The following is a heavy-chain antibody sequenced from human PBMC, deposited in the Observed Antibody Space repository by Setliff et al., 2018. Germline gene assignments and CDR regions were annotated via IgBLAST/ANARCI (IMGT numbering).Heavy chain of an antibody. CDR1: GFTFKTYS. CDR2: ISGYNSNT. D-gene: IGHD5-18*01. Sequence: ASVKVCKASGFTFKTYSFSWIRQAPGQGLEWVGWISGYNSNTIYAQNFQGRVTMTTDASTNTAYMELRSLGSDDTAVYYCATFRGYTYGYDYWGQGTLVTVS. CDR3: ATFRGYTYGYDY. J-gene: IGHJ4*02. V-gene: IGHV1-18*01.